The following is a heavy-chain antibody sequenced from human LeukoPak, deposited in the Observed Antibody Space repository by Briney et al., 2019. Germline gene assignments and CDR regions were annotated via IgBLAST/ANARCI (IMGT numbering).Heavy chain of an antibody. CDR3: ARAGYYYDGSGYYYADY. CDR2: IYTSGST. Sequence: SETLSLTCSVSGGSVGGNTYCWGWIRQSAGKGLEWIGRIYTSGSTNYNPSLKSRVTMSVDTSKNQFSLKLSSVTAADTAVYYCARAGYYYDGSGYYYADYWGQGTLVTVSS. D-gene: IGHD3-22*01. V-gene: IGHV4-4*07. J-gene: IGHJ4*02. CDR1: GGSVGGNTYC.